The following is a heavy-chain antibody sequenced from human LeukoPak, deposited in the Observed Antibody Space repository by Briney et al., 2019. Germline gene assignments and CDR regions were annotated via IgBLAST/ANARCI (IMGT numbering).Heavy chain of an antibody. CDR3: ARARGEGVPAGTLPDY. Sequence: SETLSLTCSVSGGSISDYSWYWIRQPPGKGPEWIGHIYYSGSTNYNPSLKSRVIMSIDTSKKQFSLKLTSVSAADTAVYYCARARGEGVPAGTLPDYWGQGTLVTVSS. J-gene: IGHJ4*02. CDR2: IYYSGST. V-gene: IGHV4-59*01. D-gene: IGHD2-2*01. CDR1: GGSISDYS.